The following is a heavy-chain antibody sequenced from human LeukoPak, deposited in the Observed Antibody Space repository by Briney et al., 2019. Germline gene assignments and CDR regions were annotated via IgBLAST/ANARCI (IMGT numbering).Heavy chain of an antibody. J-gene: IGHJ4*02. CDR2: ISSSGSTI. CDR1: GFTFSSYE. V-gene: IGHV3-48*03. D-gene: IGHD3-9*01. Sequence: GGSLRLSCAASGFTFSSYEMNWVRQAPGKGLEWVSYISSSGSTIYYADSVKGRFTISRDNAKNSLYLQMNSLRAEDTAVYYCARDLGYYDILTGHGGFDYWGQGTLVTVSS. CDR3: ARDLGYYDILTGHGGFDY.